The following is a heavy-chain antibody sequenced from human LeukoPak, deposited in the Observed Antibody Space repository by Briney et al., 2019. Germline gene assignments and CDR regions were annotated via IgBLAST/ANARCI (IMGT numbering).Heavy chain of an antibody. Sequence: SETLSLTCAVYGGSFSSYYWSWIRQPPGKGLEWIGSIHYSGSTNYNPSLKSRVTISVDTSKNQFSLKLSSVTAADTAVYYCARGYCSGGSCYSYYYYNYMDVWGKGTTVTVSS. J-gene: IGHJ6*03. V-gene: IGHV4-59*01. CDR1: GGSFSSYY. CDR2: IHYSGST. D-gene: IGHD2-15*01. CDR3: ARGYCSGGSCYSYYYYNYMDV.